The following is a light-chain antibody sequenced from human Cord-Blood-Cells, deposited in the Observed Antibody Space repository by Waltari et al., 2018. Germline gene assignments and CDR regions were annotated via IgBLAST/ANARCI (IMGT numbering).Light chain of an antibody. CDR1: HSISSD. Sequence: DIQMTHSPSPLSASVGDRVPITCRASHSISSDLDWYQQKPGKAPKLLIYAASSLQRGVPSRFSGSGSGTDFTLTISSLQPEDCATYYCQQSYSTPYTFGQGTKLEIK. V-gene: IGKV1-39*01. CDR3: QQSYSTPYT. J-gene: IGKJ2*01. CDR2: AAS.